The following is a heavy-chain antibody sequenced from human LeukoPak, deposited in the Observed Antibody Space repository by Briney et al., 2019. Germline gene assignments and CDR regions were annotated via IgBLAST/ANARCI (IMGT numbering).Heavy chain of an antibody. CDR2: ISGSGGST. CDR1: GFTFSSYA. D-gene: IGHD2-21*01. CDR3: AKFLPTHIVVANYYFDY. Sequence: GGSLRLSCAASGFTFSSYAMSWVRQAPGKGLEWVSAISGSGGSTYYADSVKGRFTISRENSKNTLYLQMNSLRAEDTAVYYCAKFLPTHIVVANYYFDYWGQGTLVTVSS. V-gene: IGHV3-23*01. J-gene: IGHJ4*02.